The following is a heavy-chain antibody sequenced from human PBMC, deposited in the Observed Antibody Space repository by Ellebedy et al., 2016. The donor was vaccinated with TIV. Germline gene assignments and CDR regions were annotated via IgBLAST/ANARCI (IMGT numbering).Heavy chain of an antibody. CDR2: IGGSGHDT. CDR1: GFTFTSYA. J-gene: IGHJ4*02. CDR3: AKSAYCGTGTCQGFDQ. Sequence: PGGSLRLSCAASGFTFTSYAMNWVRQAPGKGLEWVSSIGGSGHDTYYADSVKGRFTISRDNSKNTLYLQLHSLRAEDTAVYYCAKSAYCGTGTCQGFDQWGQGTLVTVSS. D-gene: IGHD2-21*01. V-gene: IGHV3-23*01.